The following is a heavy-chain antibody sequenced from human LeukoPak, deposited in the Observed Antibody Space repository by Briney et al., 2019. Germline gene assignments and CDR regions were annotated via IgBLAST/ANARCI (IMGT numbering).Heavy chain of an antibody. Sequence: GGSLRLSCAASGFSFCSYAMGWTRQAPGQGLEWVSAISGSGSHANYAESVKGRVTISRDNSKNTLYLQMHSLIAADTAVYYCGSGPVGTTVPWGQGTLVTVSS. V-gene: IGHV3-23*01. D-gene: IGHD1-1*01. J-gene: IGHJ5*02. CDR1: GFSFCSYA. CDR2: ISGSGSHA. CDR3: GSGPVGTTVP.